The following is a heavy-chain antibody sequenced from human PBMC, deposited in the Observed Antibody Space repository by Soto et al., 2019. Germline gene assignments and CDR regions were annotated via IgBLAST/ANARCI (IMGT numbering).Heavy chain of an antibody. CDR2: IIPIFGTA. J-gene: IGHJ4*02. CDR1: GGTFSSYA. V-gene: IGHV1-69*01. D-gene: IGHD3-9*01. CDR3: ASRYYDILTGYYANDY. Sequence: QVQLVQSGAEVKKHGSSVKVSCKASGGTFSSYAISWVRQAPGQGLEWMGGIIPIFGTANYAQKFQGRVTITADESTSTAYMELSSLRSEDTAVYYCASRYYDILTGYYANDYWGQGTLVTVSS.